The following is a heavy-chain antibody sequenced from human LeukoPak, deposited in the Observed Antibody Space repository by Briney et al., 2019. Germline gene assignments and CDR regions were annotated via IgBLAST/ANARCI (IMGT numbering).Heavy chain of an antibody. CDR2: INPSGGST. V-gene: IGHV1-46*01. CDR1: GYTFTSYY. Sequence: GASVTVSCKASGYTFTSYYMHWVRQAPGQGLEWMGIINPSGGSTSYAQKFQGRVTMTRDTSASTVYMELSSLRSEDTAVYYCARLFGVVPDYWGQGTLVTVSS. D-gene: IGHD3-3*01. CDR3: ARLFGVVPDY. J-gene: IGHJ4*02.